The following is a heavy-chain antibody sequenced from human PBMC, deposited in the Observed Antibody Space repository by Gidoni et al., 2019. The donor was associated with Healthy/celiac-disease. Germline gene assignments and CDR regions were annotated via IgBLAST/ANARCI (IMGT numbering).Heavy chain of an antibody. CDR1: GGSISSYY. Sequence: QVQLQESGPGLVKPSETRSLTCTVSGGSISSYYWSWIRQPPGKGLEWIGYIYYSGSTNYNPSLKSRVTISVDTSKNQFSLKLSSVTAADTAVYYCARDIGGHPDYGDSGTYGMDVWGQGTTVTVSS. CDR2: IYYSGST. J-gene: IGHJ6*02. CDR3: ARDIGGHPDYGDSGTYGMDV. V-gene: IGHV4-59*01. D-gene: IGHD4-17*01.